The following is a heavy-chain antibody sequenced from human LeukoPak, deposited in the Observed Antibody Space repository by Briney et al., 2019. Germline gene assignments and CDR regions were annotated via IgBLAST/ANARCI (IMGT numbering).Heavy chain of an antibody. CDR2: INHSGST. CDR1: GGSFSGYY. CDR3: ARLANWGFGGDY. Sequence: SETLSLTCAVYGGSFSGYYWSWIRQPPGKGLEGIGEINHSGSTNYNPSLKSRVTISADTSKNQFSLKLSSVTAADTAVYYCARLANWGFGGDYWGQGTLVTVSS. D-gene: IGHD7-27*01. V-gene: IGHV4-34*01. J-gene: IGHJ4*02.